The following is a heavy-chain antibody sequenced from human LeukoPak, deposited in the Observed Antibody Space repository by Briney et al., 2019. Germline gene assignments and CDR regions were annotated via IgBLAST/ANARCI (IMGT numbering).Heavy chain of an antibody. D-gene: IGHD5-12*01. CDR1: GGSFSGYY. CDR3: ARGRHGGYRY. CDR2: INHSGST. J-gene: IGHJ4*02. Sequence: SETLSLTCAVYGGSFSGYYWSWIRQPPGKGLEWIGEINHSGSTNYNPSLKSRVTISVDTSKNQSSLKLSSVTAADTAVYYCARGRHGGYRYWGQGTLVTVSS. V-gene: IGHV4-34*01.